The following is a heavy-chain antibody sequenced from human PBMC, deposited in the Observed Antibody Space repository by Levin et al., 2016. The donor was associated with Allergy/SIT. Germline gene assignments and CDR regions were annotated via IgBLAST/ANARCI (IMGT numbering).Heavy chain of an antibody. CDR3: AKKFALSGEGTDFYYYYMDV. V-gene: IGHV3-30*18. Sequence: GESLKISCAASGFTFSSYGMHWVRQAPGKGLEWVAVISYDGSNKYYADSVKGRFTISRDNSKNTLYLQMNSLRAEDTAVYYCAKKFALSGEGTDFYYYYMDVWGKGTTVTVSS. D-gene: IGHD2-15*01. CDR2: ISYDGSNK. J-gene: IGHJ6*03. CDR1: GFTFSSYG.